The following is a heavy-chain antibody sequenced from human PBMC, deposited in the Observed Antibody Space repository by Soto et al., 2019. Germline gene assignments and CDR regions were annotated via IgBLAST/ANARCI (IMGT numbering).Heavy chain of an antibody. CDR1: GFTFSSHS. V-gene: IGHV3-48*02. CDR3: ARAIRGFSYVVDY. D-gene: IGHD5-18*01. CDR2: ISGSGATK. Sequence: LRLSCAASGFTFSSHSINWVRQAPGKGLEWVSYISGSGATKYYADSVKGRFTISRDNARNSLYLQMSSLSDEDTAVYYCARAIRGFSYVVDYWGQGTLVTVSS. J-gene: IGHJ4*02.